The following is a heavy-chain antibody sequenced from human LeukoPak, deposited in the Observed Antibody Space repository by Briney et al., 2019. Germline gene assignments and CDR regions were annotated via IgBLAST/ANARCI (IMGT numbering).Heavy chain of an antibody. V-gene: IGHV1-69*04. D-gene: IGHD6-13*01. J-gene: IGHJ4*02. CDR2: IIPILGIA. Sequence: GSSVKVSCKASGGTFSSYAISWVRQAPGQGLEWMGRIIPILGIANHAQKFQGRVTITADKSTSTAYMELSSLRSEDTAVYYCAREALGAAAGTNFDYWGQGTLVTVSS. CDR3: AREALGAAAGTNFDY. CDR1: GGTFSSYA.